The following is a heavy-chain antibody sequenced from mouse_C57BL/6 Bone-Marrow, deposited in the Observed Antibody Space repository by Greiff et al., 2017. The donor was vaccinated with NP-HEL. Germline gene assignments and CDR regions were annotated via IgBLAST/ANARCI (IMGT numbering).Heavy chain of an antibody. D-gene: IGHD1-2*01. J-gene: IGHJ2*01. V-gene: IGHV3-6*01. CDR2: ISYDGSN. CDR1: GYSITSGYY. CDR3: ARWVTTAYYFDY. Sequence: EVQLQESGPGLVKPSQSLSLTCSVTGYSITSGYYWNWIRQFPGNKLEWMGYISYDGSNNYNPSLKNRISITRDTSKNQFFLKLNSVTTEDTATYYCARWVTTAYYFDYWGQGTTLTVSS.